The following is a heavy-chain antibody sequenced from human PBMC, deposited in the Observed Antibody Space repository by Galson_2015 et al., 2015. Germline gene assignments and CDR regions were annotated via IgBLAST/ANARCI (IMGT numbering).Heavy chain of an antibody. J-gene: IGHJ4*02. D-gene: IGHD3-10*01. CDR2: ISYSGNT. CDR3: ARRTGDTRHFFDY. V-gene: IGHV4-39*01. CDR1: GGSISSHNCY. Sequence: ETLSLTCTVSGGSISSHNCYWDWIRQPPGKGLEWIASISYSGNTYYNPSLQSRVTIFRDTTTNQFSLKMSSMTATDTAVFFCARRTGDTRHFFDYWGQGALVTVSA.